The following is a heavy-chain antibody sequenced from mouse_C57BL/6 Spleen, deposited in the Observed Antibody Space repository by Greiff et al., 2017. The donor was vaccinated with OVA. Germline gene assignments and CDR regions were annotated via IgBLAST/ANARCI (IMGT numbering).Heavy chain of an antibody. CDR2: IYPGSGST. V-gene: IGHV1-55*01. CDR1: GYTFTSYW. CDR3: ARPFYYGSSYELDY. D-gene: IGHD1-1*01. J-gene: IGHJ2*01. Sequence: QVQLQQSGAELVKPGASVKMSCKASGYTFTSYWITWVKQRPGQGLEWIGDIYPGSGSTNYNEKFKSKATLTVDTSSSTAYMQLRSLTSDDSAVXYCARPFYYGSSYELDYWGQGTTLTVSS.